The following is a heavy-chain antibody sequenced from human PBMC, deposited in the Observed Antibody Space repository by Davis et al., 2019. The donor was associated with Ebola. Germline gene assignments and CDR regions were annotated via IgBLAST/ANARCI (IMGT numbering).Heavy chain of an antibody. CDR2: IKQDGSEK. CDR1: GFTFSSYS. CDR3: ARRSSQALD. D-gene: IGHD6-6*01. V-gene: IGHV3-7*01. J-gene: IGHJ4*02. Sequence: GGSLTLSCAASGFTFSSYSMNWVRQAPGKGLEWVANIKQDGSEKYYVNSVKGRFIISRDNAKNSLYLQMNSLRAEATAVYYCARRSSQALDWGQGTLVTVSS.